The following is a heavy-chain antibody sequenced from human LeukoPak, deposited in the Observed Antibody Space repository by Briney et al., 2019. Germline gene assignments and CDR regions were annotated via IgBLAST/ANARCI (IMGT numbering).Heavy chain of an antibody. CDR1: GYTFTSYD. J-gene: IGHJ4*02. CDR2: MNPNSSNT. D-gene: IGHD3-22*01. Sequence: ASVKVSCKASGYTFTSYDINWVRQATGQGLEWMGWMNPNSSNTGYAQKFQGRGTMTRNTSISTAYMELSSLRAEDTAMYYCARGLYDSSGYYIHWGQGTLVTVSS. CDR3: ARGLYDSSGYYIH. V-gene: IGHV1-8*01.